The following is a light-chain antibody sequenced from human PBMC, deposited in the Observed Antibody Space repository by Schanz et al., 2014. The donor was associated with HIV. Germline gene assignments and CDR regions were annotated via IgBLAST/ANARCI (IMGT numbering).Light chain of an antibody. CDR2: GVT. CDR3: CSYAGSSTVV. V-gene: IGLV2-14*01. J-gene: IGLJ2*01. Sequence: QSALTQPASVSGSPGQSITISCTGTSSDVGGYNYVSWYQQHPGKAPKLMIYGVTDRPSGASNRFSGSKSGNTASLTISGLQAEDEADYYCCSYAGSSTVVFGGGTKLTVL. CDR1: SSDVGGYNY.